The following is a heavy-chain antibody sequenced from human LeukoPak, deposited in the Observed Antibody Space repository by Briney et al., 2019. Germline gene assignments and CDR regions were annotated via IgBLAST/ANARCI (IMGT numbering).Heavy chain of an antibody. J-gene: IGHJ4*02. CDR2: IWYDGSNK. D-gene: IGHD6-13*01. Sequence: GGSLRLSCAASGFTFSSYGMHWVRQAPGKGLEWVAVIWYDGSNKYYADSVKGRFTISRDNSKNTLYLQMNSLRAEDTAVYYWARGGYSSSWLDAYYFDYWGQGTLVTVSS. V-gene: IGHV3-33*01. CDR1: GFTFSSYG. CDR3: ARGGYSSSWLDAYYFDY.